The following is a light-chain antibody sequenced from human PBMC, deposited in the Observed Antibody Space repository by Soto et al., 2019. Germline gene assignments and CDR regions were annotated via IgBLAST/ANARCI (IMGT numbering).Light chain of an antibody. J-gene: IGKJ2*01. CDR3: QQYYNWRYT. CDR1: QSISSN. Sequence: EIVMTQSPATLSVSPGERATLSCRASQSISSNLAWYQQKPGQAPRLLIYGASTRATGIPARFSGSGSGTEFTLTISSLQSVDFAVYYCQQYYNWRYTFGQGTKLEIK. CDR2: GAS. V-gene: IGKV3-15*01.